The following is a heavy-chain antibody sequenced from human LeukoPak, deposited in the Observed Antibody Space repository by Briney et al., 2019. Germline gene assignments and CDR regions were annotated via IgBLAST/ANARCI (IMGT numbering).Heavy chain of an antibody. CDR1: GGSSSGYY. Sequence: PSETLSLTCAVYGGSSSGYYWSWIRQPPGKGLEWIGEINHSGSTNYNPSLKSRVTISVDTSKNQFSLKLSSVTAADTAVYYCARATSSIAARNFDYWGQGTLVTVSS. CDR3: ARATSSIAARNFDY. D-gene: IGHD6-6*01. CDR2: INHSGST. J-gene: IGHJ4*02. V-gene: IGHV4-34*01.